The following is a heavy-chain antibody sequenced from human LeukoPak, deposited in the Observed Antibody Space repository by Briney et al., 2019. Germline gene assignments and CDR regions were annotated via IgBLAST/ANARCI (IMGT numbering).Heavy chain of an antibody. V-gene: IGHV3-48*01. Sequence: GVSLRLSCAASGFTFSSHSMNWVRQAPGKGLEWVSYISSSSSTIYYADSVKGRFTISRDNAKNSLYLQMNSLRAEDTAVYYCARVPYGSGSYSLYYFDYWGQGTLVTVSS. D-gene: IGHD3-10*01. CDR1: GFTFSSHS. CDR3: ARVPYGSGSYSLYYFDY. CDR2: ISSSSSTI. J-gene: IGHJ4*02.